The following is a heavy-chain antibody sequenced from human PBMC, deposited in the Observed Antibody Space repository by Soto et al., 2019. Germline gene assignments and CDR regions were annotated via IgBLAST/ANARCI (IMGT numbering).Heavy chain of an antibody. CDR3: ATDRGGVEDFDY. D-gene: IGHD2-8*01. CDR2: IDSGAATI. J-gene: IGHJ4*02. CDR1: GFTFRSYG. Sequence: VQLVESGGGLVQPGGSLRLSCAASGFTFRSYGMTWARQAPGMGLEWVAHIDSGAATISYSDSVRGRFTISRDYARNSLSLQMNSLRAEDTAIYYCATDRGGVEDFDYWGQGTLVTVSS. V-gene: IGHV3-48*03.